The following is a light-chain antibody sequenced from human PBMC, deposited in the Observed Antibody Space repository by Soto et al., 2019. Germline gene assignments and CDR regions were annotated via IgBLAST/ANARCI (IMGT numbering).Light chain of an antibody. J-gene: IGLJ2*01. Sequence: QSVLTQPASVSGSPGQSITISCTGTSSDVGGYNYISWYQQHPGKAPKFIIYDVRNRPSGVSNRFSGSRSGNTASQTISGLQAEDEADCYCSSYTSSNTVIFGGGTKVTVL. V-gene: IGLV2-14*03. CDR1: SSDVGGYNY. CDR3: SSYTSSNTVI. CDR2: DVR.